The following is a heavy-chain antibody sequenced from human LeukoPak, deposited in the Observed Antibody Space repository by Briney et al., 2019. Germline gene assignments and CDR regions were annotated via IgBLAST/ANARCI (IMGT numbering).Heavy chain of an antibody. CDR3: ARNDYVWGSYRLNWFGP. V-gene: IGHV4-34*01. CDR2: INHSGST. CDR1: GGSFSGYY. Sequence: TSETLSLTCAVYGGSFSGYYWSWIRQPPGKGLEWIGEINHSGSTNYNPSLKSRVTISVDTSKNQFSLKLSSVTAADTAVYYCARNDYVWGSYRLNWFGPWGQGTLVTVSS. J-gene: IGHJ5*02. D-gene: IGHD3-16*02.